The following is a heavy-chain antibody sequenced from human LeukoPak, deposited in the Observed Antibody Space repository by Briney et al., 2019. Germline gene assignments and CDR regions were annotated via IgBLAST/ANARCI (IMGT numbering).Heavy chain of an antibody. CDR2: IFYSGTT. J-gene: IGHJ4*02. Sequence: SETLSLTCTVSGDCLSRSNYYGAWIRQPPGKGLEWIASIFYSGTTYYNPSLKSRVTISVDTSNNQFSLRLNSVTAADTAQYYCARILNSGAGCYRYWGQGTLVTVSS. CDR3: ARILNSGAGCYRY. V-gene: IGHV4-39*01. D-gene: IGHD2-15*01. CDR1: GDCLSRSNYY.